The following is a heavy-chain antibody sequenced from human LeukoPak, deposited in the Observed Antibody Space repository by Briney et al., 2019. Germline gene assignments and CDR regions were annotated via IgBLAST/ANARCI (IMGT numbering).Heavy chain of an antibody. CDR1: GFTFSSYA. CDR2: ISSSSSYI. J-gene: IGHJ4*02. D-gene: IGHD3-22*01. V-gene: IGHV3-21*01. CDR3: ARDSFDDSSGYYFHGSFDY. Sequence: PGGSLRLSCAASGFTFSSYAMTWVRQAPGKGLEWVSSISSSSSYIYYADSVKGRFTISRDNAKNSLYLQMNSLRAEDTAVYYCARDSFDDSSGYYFHGSFDYWGQGTLVTVSS.